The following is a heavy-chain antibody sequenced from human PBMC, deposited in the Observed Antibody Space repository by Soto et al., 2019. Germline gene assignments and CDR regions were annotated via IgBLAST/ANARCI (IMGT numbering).Heavy chain of an antibody. CDR2: IIPIFGTA. J-gene: IGHJ6*02. CDR1: GGTFSSYA. Sequence: GASVKVSCKASGGTFSSYAISWVRQAPGQGLEWMGGIIPIFGTANYAQKFQGRVTITADESTSTAYMELSSLRSEDTAVYYCARDSSYDSGYYYYGMDVWGQGTTVTVSS. V-gene: IGHV1-69*13. CDR3: ARDSSYDSGYYYYGMDV. D-gene: IGHD3-3*01.